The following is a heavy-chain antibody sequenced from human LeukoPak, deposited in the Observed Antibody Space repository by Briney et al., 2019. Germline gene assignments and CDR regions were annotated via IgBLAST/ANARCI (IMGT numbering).Heavy chain of an antibody. Sequence: SETLSLTCIVSGGSISSYYWSWIRQPPGKGLKWIGYIYYSGSTNYNPSLKSRVTISVDTSKNQFSLKLSSVTAADTAVYYCARVEEGFSFDYWGQGTLVTVSS. D-gene: IGHD3-10*01. CDR3: ARVEEGFSFDY. CDR1: GGSISSYY. CDR2: IYYSGST. V-gene: IGHV4-59*01. J-gene: IGHJ4*02.